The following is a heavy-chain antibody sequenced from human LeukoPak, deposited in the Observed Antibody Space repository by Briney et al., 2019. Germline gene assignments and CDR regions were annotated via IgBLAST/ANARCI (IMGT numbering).Heavy chain of an antibody. CDR2: VYPDDSDV. D-gene: IGHD4/OR15-4a*01. CDR3: ARLLTTYFDF. V-gene: IGHV5-51*01. J-gene: IGHJ4*02. CDR1: GYRFSTYW. Sequence: GESLKISCKGCGYRFSTYWIAWMRQMPGKGLEYMGVVYPDDSDVIYNPSFQGQVTISVDRSINTAYLQWTSLNVSDTAVYYCARLLTTYFDFWGQGALVTVS.